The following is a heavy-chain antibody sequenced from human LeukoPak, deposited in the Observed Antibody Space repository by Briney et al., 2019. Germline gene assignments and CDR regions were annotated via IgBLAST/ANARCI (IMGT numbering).Heavy chain of an antibody. CDR2: ITNGGSTI. CDR3: ARSIGLTGGGVDV. J-gene: IGHJ6*02. Sequence: GGSLRLSCAASGFTFSDYNMNWVRQAPGKGLEWVSYITNGGSTIHHADSVKGRFTISRDNAKKTLYLQMNTLRAEDTAVYYCARSIGLTGGGVDVWGQGTTVTVSS. CDR1: GFTFSDYN. D-gene: IGHD3-9*01. V-gene: IGHV3-11*01.